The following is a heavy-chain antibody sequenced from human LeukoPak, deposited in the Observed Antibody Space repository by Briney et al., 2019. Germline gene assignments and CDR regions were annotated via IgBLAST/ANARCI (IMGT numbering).Heavy chain of an antibody. D-gene: IGHD3-10*01. J-gene: IGHJ5*02. CDR2: ISGSGGST. CDR3: AKGVYYGSGSYLHPLFDP. Sequence: GGSLRLSCAASGFTFSSYAMSWVRQAPGKGLECVSAISGSGGSTYYADSVKGRFTISRDNSKNTLYLQMNSLRAEDTAVYYCAKGVYYGSGSYLHPLFDPWGQGTLVTVSS. V-gene: IGHV3-23*01. CDR1: GFTFSSYA.